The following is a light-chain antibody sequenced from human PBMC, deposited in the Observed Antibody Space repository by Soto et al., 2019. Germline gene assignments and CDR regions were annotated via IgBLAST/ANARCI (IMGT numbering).Light chain of an antibody. CDR3: QAWDSLTGV. J-gene: IGLJ1*01. CDR1: RLGSKY. CDR2: QDT. V-gene: IGLV3-1*01. Sequence: SYELTQPPSVSVSPGQTATITCSGDRLGSKYVCWYQQKPGQSPVLVIYQDTMRPSGIPERFSGSNFGDTATLTISGTQGMDEADYYCQAWDSLTGVFGTGTKLTVL.